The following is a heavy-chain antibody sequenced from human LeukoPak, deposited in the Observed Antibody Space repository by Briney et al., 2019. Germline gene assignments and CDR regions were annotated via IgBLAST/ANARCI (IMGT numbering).Heavy chain of an antibody. D-gene: IGHD3-10*01. J-gene: IGHJ4*02. CDR3: AKDQLGFGELFIPYFDY. CDR2: ISGSGGST. Sequence: PGGSLRLSCAASGFTFSSYAMSWVRQAPGEGLEWVSAISGSGGSTYYADSVKGRFTISRDNSKNTLYLQMNSLRAEDTAVYYCAKDQLGFGELFIPYFDYWGQGTLVTVSS. V-gene: IGHV3-23*01. CDR1: GFTFSSYA.